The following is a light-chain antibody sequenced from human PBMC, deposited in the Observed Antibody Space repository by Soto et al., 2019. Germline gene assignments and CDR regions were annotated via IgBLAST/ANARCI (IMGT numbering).Light chain of an antibody. V-gene: IGLV2-14*03. J-gene: IGLJ1*01. Sequence: QSVLTQPASVSGSPGQSTTISCTGTSSDVGGYNYVSWYQHHPGKASKLMIYDVSNRPSGVSNRFSGSKSGNTASLTISGLQPEDEADYYCCSYTTSNTRQIVFGTGTKSPS. CDR2: DVS. CDR1: SSDVGGYNY. CDR3: CSYTTSNTRQIV.